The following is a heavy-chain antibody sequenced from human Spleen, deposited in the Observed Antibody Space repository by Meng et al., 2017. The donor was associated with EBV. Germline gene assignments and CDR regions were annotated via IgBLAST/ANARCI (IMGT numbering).Heavy chain of an antibody. D-gene: IGHD6-19*01. Sequence: QLQLVQSGAEVKKPXSSMKVSCKASGGTFSDHTISWLRQAPGHGLEWMAGITPIFGTTNYAQNFQDRVAISADSSTATLSMELITLRSDDTAVYYCASLTEYSSGSTSWGQGTLVTVSS. CDR1: GGTFSDHT. V-gene: IGHV1-69*01. CDR2: ITPIFGTT. J-gene: IGHJ5*02. CDR3: ASLTEYSSGSTS.